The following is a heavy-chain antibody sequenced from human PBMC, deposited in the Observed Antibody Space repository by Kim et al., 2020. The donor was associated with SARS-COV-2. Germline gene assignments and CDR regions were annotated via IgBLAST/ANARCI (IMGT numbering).Heavy chain of an antibody. CDR3: ARGTITMVQGVIAHYYYYMDV. J-gene: IGHJ6*03. V-gene: IGHV4-34*01. CDR2: INHSGST. Sequence: SETLSLTCAVYGGSFSGYYWSWIRQPPGKGLEWIGEINHSGSTNYNPSLKSRVTISVDTSKNQFSLKLSSVTAADTAVYYCARGTITMVQGVIAHYYYYMDVWGKGTTVTVSS. D-gene: IGHD3-10*01. CDR1: GGSFSGYY.